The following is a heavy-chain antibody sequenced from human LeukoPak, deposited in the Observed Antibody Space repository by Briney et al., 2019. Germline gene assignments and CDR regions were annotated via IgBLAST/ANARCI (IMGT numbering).Heavy chain of an antibody. V-gene: IGHV1-18*01. CDR3: ALDNWNEFDP. J-gene: IGHJ5*02. D-gene: IGHD1-20*01. Sequence: GTSVKVSCKASGYRFSSNGISWVRQAPGQGLEWVGWVSTYNSDTNYAPRFQGRVTMTKDTSTSTVYMELRSLGTDDTAVYYCALDNWNEFDPWGQGTLVTVSS. CDR1: GYRFSSNG. CDR2: VSTYNSDT.